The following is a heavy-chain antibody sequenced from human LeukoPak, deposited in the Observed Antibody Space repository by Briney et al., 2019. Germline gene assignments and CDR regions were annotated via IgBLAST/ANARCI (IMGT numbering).Heavy chain of an antibody. CDR1: GYTFTAYY. CDR3: ARVSLEGASDY. J-gene: IGHJ4*02. CDR2: INPNSGGT. D-gene: IGHD1-26*01. Sequence: LVASVKVSCTASGYTFTAYYMHWVRQAPGQGLEWMGWINPNSGGTKYAQKFQGRVSMTRDTSLNTAYMDLSSLRSDDTAVYYCARVSLEGASDYWGQGTLITVSS. V-gene: IGHV1-2*02.